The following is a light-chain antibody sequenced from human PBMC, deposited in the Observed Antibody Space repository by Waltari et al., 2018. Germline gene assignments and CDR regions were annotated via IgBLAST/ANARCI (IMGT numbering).Light chain of an antibody. V-gene: IGLV2-23*02. Sequence: QSALSQPASVSGSPGQSITISCTGTSSDVGDYKRVSWYQQPPGKAPKLVIYAVRKRPSGFSARFSASKSDDMASLTISGLQPEDEAEYFCSSYAGSSKGVFGGGTKVTVL. CDR2: AVR. CDR3: SSYAGSSKGV. J-gene: IGLJ2*01. CDR1: SSDVGDYKR.